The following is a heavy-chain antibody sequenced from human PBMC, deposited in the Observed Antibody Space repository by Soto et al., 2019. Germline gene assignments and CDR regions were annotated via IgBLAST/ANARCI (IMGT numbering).Heavy chain of an antibody. CDR2: IYYSGST. J-gene: IGHJ5*02. Sequence: QVQLQESGPGLVKPSETLSLTCTVSGGSISSYYWSWIRQPPGKGLEWIGYIYYSGSTNYNPSLKSRVTKSVDTSNNQFSLKLSSVTAADTAVYYRARLLWSRGDWFDPWGQGTLVTVSS. V-gene: IGHV4-59*08. CDR3: ARLLWSRGDWFDP. CDR1: GGSISSYY. D-gene: IGHD3-10*01.